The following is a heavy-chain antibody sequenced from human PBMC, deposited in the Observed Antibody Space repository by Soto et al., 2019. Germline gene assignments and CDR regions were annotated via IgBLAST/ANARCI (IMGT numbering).Heavy chain of an antibody. V-gene: IGHV4-59*01. CDR3: ARKNDYYDY. J-gene: IGHJ4*02. CDR2: ISNSGYT. CDR1: GDPISSNY. Sequence: PSETLSLTCTVSGDPISSNYWSWIRQPPGKGLEWIGYISNSGYTNYNPSLKSRVTISVDTSKNQFSLKLSSVTAADTAVYYCARKNDYYDYWGQGTRVTAPQ.